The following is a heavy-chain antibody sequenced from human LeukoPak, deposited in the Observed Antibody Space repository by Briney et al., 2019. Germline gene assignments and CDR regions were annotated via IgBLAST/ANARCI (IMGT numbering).Heavy chain of an antibody. D-gene: IGHD3-16*01. CDR1: GFSFSNYG. CDR2: IRYDGSQK. CDR3: ARDLLSLPHKYFDS. V-gene: IGHV3-30*02. Sequence: PGGSLRLSCAASGFSFSNYGMHWVRQAPGKGLEWVAYIRYDGSQKYYGDSAKGRFTISRDNSKNTVYLQMNSLRDEDTAVYYCARDLLSLPHKYFDSWGQGTLVTVSS. J-gene: IGHJ4*02.